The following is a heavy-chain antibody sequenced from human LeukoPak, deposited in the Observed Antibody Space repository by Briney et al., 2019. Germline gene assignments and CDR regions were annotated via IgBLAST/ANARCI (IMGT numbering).Heavy chain of an antibody. D-gene: IGHD1-26*01. J-gene: IGHJ3*02. CDR1: GFTFSNAW. V-gene: IGHV3-15*01. Sequence: GGSLRLSCAASGFTFSNAWMSWFRQAPGKGLEWVGRIKSKTDGGTTDYAAPVKGRFTISRDDSKNTLYLQMNSLKTEDTAVYYCTTWSGSYYFAFDIWGQGTMVTVSS. CDR3: TTWSGSYYFAFDI. CDR2: IKSKTDGGTT.